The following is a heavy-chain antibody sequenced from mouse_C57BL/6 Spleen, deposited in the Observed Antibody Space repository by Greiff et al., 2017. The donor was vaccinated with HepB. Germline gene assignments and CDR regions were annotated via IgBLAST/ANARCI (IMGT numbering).Heavy chain of an antibody. CDR3: AYYDYPDY. D-gene: IGHD2-4*01. J-gene: IGHJ2*01. CDR1: GYAFSSSW. Sequence: VQLQQSGPELVKPGASVKISCKASGYAFSSSWMNWVKQRPGKGLEWIGRIYPGDGDTNYNGKVKGKATLTADNSASTAYMQLSSLTSEDSAVYFCAYYDYPDYWGQGTTLTVSS. CDR2: IYPGDGDT. V-gene: IGHV1-82*01.